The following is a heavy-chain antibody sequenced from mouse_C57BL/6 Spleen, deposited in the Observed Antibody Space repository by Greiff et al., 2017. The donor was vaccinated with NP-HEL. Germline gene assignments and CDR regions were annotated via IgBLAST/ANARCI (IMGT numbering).Heavy chain of an antibody. Sequence: EVMLVESGGGLVQPKGSLKLSCAASGFSFNTYAMNWVRQAPGKGLEWVARIRSKSNNYATYYADSVKDRFTISRDDSESMLYLQMNNLKTEDTAMYYCVKGSYPGNYFDYWGQGTTLTVSS. CDR2: IRSKSNNYAT. CDR1: GFSFNTYA. V-gene: IGHV10-1*01. J-gene: IGHJ2*01. CDR3: VKGSYPGNYFDY. D-gene: IGHD3-3*01.